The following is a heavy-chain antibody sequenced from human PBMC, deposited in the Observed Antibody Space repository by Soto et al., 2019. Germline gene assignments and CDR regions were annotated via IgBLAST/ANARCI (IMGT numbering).Heavy chain of an antibody. D-gene: IGHD2-2*01. V-gene: IGHV4-59*12. J-gene: IGHJ5*02. CDR2: IYYSGST. CDR3: AREILVPATRWFDP. CDR1: GGSISSYY. Sequence: SETLSLTCTVSGGSISSYYWSWIRQPPGKGLEWIGYIYYSGSTNYNPSLKSRVTISVDTSKNQFSLKLSSVTAADTAVYYCAREILVPATRWFDPWGQGTLVTVSS.